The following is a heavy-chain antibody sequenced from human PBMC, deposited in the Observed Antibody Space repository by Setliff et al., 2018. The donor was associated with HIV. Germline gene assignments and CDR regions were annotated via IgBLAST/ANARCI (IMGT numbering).Heavy chain of an antibody. CDR1: GNSINSGTYY. CDR2: LHLSGDT. V-gene: IGHV4-61*02. J-gene: IGHJ6*01. Sequence: SETLSLTCTVSGNSINSGTYYWSLIRQPAGKGLEWIGRLHLSGDTNYNPSLKSRVTMSIDTSKNQFSLKLSSVTAADTAVYYCARDNSYYYGSGSHYWYGMDVWGQGTTVTVSS. D-gene: IGHD3-10*01. CDR3: ARDNSYYYGSGSHYWYGMDV.